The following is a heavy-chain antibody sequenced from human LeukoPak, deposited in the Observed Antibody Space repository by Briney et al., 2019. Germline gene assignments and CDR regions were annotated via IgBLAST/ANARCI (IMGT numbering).Heavy chain of an antibody. J-gene: IGHJ4*02. D-gene: IGHD3-10*01. V-gene: IGHV3-23*01. CDR2: ISGSGITT. CDR1: GFTFSSYA. Sequence: GGSLRLSCAASGFTFSSYAMSWDRQAPGKGLEWVSTISGSGITTYYADSVKGRFTTSRDNSKNTLYLQMNSLRAEDTAVYYCAKVGYYPDYWGQGTLVTVSS. CDR3: AKVGYYPDY.